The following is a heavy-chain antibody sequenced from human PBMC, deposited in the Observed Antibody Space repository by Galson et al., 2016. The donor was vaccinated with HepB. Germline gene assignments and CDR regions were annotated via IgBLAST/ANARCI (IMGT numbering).Heavy chain of an antibody. CDR1: GFTLSSYW. V-gene: IGHV3-7*02. Sequence: SLRLSCAASGFTLSSYWMSWVRQAPGKGLEWVANIKFDGNEKDYVDSVKGRFTISRDNAKNSLYLQMNSLRAEDTAVYYCARAPLEMATIQRGYFDYWGQGTLVTVSS. CDR2: IKFDGNEK. D-gene: IGHD5-24*01. CDR3: ARAPLEMATIQRGYFDY. J-gene: IGHJ4*02.